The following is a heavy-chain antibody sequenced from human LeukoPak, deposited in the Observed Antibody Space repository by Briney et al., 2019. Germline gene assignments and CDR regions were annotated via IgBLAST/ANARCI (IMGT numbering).Heavy chain of an antibody. Sequence: GASVKVSCKASGYTFTSYDINWVRQATGQGLEWMGWINTNTGNPTYAQGFTGRFVFSLDTSVSTAYLQISSLKAEDTAVYYCARDPHPYCTNGVCLSNYYYYMDVWGKGTTVTVSS. J-gene: IGHJ6*03. CDR1: GYTFTSYD. CDR3: ARDPHPYCTNGVCLSNYYYYMDV. V-gene: IGHV7-4-1*02. CDR2: INTNTGNP. D-gene: IGHD2-8*01.